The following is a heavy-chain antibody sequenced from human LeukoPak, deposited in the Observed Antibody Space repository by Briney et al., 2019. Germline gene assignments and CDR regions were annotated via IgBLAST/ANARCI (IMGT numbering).Heavy chain of an antibody. CDR2: ISYDGRNK. J-gene: IGHJ4*02. V-gene: IGHV3-30*04. Sequence: GRSLRLSCAASGFIFSTYAIHWVRQAPGKGLEWVAVISYDGRNKYYADSVKGRFSISRDNSKNTLSLQMNSLRPEDTALYYCARDVSHYDRSGYSLDYWGQGTVVTVSS. CDR3: ARDVSHYDRSGYSLDY. CDR1: GFIFSTYA. D-gene: IGHD3-22*01.